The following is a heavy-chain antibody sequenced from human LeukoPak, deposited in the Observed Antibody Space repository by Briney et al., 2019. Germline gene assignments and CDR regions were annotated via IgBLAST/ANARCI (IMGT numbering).Heavy chain of an antibody. J-gene: IGHJ4*02. Sequence: ASVKVSCKASGYTFTDYSIHWLRQAPGQGLEWMGWINPNSGDTNYAQKFQGRVTMTRDTSISTAYMELSRLRSDDTAVYFCARDNYNWGNDFWGQGTLVTAPS. CDR2: INPNSGDT. CDR1: GYTFTDYS. V-gene: IGHV1-2*02. CDR3: ARDNYNWGNDF. D-gene: IGHD3-16*01.